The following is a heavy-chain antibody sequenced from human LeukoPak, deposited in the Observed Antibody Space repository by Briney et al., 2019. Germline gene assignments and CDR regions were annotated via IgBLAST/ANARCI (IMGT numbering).Heavy chain of an antibody. CDR2: IYYSGST. V-gene: IGHV4-59*12. Sequence: SETLSLTCTVSGGSISSYYWSWIRQPPGKGLEWIGYIYYSGSTNYNPSLKSRVTISVDTSKNQFSLKLSSVTAADTAVYYCARFGSGWHYFDYWGQGNPGHRLL. CDR3: ARFGSGWHYFDY. J-gene: IGHJ4*02. CDR1: GGSISSYY. D-gene: IGHD6-19*01.